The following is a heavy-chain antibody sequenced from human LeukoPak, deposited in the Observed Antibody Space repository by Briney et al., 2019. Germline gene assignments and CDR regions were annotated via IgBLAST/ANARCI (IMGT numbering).Heavy chain of an antibody. J-gene: IGHJ6*03. CDR3: ARARGDWYYYYYMDV. V-gene: IGHV4-59*01. CDR2: IYYSGST. CDR1: GGSISSYY. Sequence: SETLSLTCTVSGGSISSYYWSWIRQPPGKGLEWIGYIYYSGSTNYNPSLKSRVAISVDTSKNRFSLKLSSVTAADTAVYYCARARGDWYYYYYMDVWGKGTTVTVSS. D-gene: IGHD3/OR15-3a*01.